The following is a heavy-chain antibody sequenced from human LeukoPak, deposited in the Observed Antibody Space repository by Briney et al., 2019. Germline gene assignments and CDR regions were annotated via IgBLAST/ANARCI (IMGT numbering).Heavy chain of an antibody. V-gene: IGHV3-23*01. D-gene: IGHD6-6*01. CDR3: AKGLQKYSSSPTNWFDP. Sequence: PRGSLRLSCAASGFTSSSYAMSWVSQAPAKGLGWVSAISGSGGSTYYADSAKGRFTISRDNSKNTLYLQKNSLRAEDTAVYYCAKGLQKYSSSPTNWFDPWGQGTLVTVSS. CDR2: ISGSGGST. CDR1: GFTSSSYA. J-gene: IGHJ5*02.